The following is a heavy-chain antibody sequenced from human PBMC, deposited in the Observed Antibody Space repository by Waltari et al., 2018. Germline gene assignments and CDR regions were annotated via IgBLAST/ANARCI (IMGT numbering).Heavy chain of an antibody. CDR2: INHSGST. J-gene: IGHJ5*02. Sequence: QVQLHQWGAGLLKASETLSLTCAVYGGSFSGYYWNWIRKPPGKGLEWLGEINHSGSTNYNPSLKSRAALSVATSTNQFSLRLTSVTAADTSVYYCARGRLSSQLQARGRRGNWFDPWGQGTLVTVS. CDR1: GGSFSGYY. CDR3: ARGRLSSQLQARGRRGNWFDP. D-gene: IGHD3-16*02. V-gene: IGHV4-34*01.